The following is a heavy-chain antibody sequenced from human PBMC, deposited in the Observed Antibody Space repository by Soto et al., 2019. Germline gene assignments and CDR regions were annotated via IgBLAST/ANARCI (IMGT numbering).Heavy chain of an antibody. J-gene: IGHJ6*02. CDR1: GGSISSGDYY. CDR3: ARLTPEHDYGDYYGMDV. D-gene: IGHD4-17*01. V-gene: IGHV4-30-4*01. Sequence: SETLSLTCAVSGGSISSGDYYWSWIRQPPGKGLEWIGYIYYSGSTYYNPSLKSRVTISVDTSKNQFSLKLSSVTAADTAVYYCARLTPEHDYGDYYGMDVWGQGTTVTVSS. CDR2: IYYSGST.